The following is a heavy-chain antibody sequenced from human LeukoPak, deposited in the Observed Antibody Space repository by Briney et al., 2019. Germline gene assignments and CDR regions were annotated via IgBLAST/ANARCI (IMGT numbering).Heavy chain of an antibody. V-gene: IGHV1-8*03. CDR1: GYTFTSYD. CDR3: ARALRYCSGGSCYGFGY. D-gene: IGHD2-15*01. CDR2: MNPNSGNT. Sequence: ASVKVSCTASGYTFTSYDINWVRQATGQGLEWMGWMNPNSGNTGYAQKFQGRVTITRNTSISTAYMELSCLRSEDTAVYYCARALRYCSGGSCYGFGYWGQGTLVTVSS. J-gene: IGHJ4*02.